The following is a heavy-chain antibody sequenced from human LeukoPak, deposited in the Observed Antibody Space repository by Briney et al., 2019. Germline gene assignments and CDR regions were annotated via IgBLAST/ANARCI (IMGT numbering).Heavy chain of an antibody. CDR3: ARLPPISGWYWTDY. CDR1: GYTFTSYG. D-gene: IGHD6-19*01. V-gene: IGHV1-18*01. Sequence: GASVKVSCKASGYTFTSYGISWVRQAPGQGLEWMGWISAYNGNTNYAQKLQGRVTMTTDTSTSTAYMELRSLRSDDTAVYYCARLPPISGWYWTDYWGQGTLVTVSS. CDR2: ISAYNGNT. J-gene: IGHJ4*02.